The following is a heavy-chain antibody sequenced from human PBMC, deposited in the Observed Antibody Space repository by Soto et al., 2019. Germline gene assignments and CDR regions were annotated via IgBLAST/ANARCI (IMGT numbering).Heavy chain of an antibody. V-gene: IGHV1-69*01. CDR1: GGTFSSYA. CDR3: ASVGARKAPIGGRIGLPDY. Sequence: QVQLVQSGAEVKKPGSSVKVSCKASGGTFSSYAISWVRQAPGQGLEWMGGIIPIFGTANYAQKFQGRVTNTADESTSSAYMELSSLRSEDTAVYYCASVGARKAPIGGRIGLPDYWGQGTRVTVSS. D-gene: IGHD2-21*01. CDR2: IIPIFGTA. J-gene: IGHJ4*02.